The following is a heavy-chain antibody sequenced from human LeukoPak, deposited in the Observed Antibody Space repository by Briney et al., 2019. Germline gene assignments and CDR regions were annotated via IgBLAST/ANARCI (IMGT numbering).Heavy chain of an antibody. CDR1: GYTLTELS. CDR2: FDPEGGET. CDR3: ARGDGSGSYNWFDP. V-gene: IGHV1-24*01. D-gene: IGHD3-10*01. Sequence: GASVKVSCKVSGYTLTELSMHWVRQAPGKGLEWMGGFDPEGGETIYAQKFQGRVTMTTDTSTSTAYMELRSLRSDDTAVYYCARGDGSGSYNWFDPWGQGTLVTVSS. J-gene: IGHJ5*02.